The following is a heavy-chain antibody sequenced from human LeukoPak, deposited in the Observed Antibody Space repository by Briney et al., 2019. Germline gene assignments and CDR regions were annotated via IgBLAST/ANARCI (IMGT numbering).Heavy chain of an antibody. CDR3: AREGVSRSSTTCFFDY. V-gene: IGHV3-33*01. D-gene: IGHD2-2*01. J-gene: IGHJ4*02. Sequence: PGRSLRLSCAASGFTFSSYGMHWVRQAPGKGLEEVAVIWYDGSIPYYADSVKGRFTISRDNSKNTLYLQMSSLRAEDTAVYYCAREGVSRSSTTCFFDYWGQGTLVTVSS. CDR2: IWYDGSIP. CDR1: GFTFSSYG.